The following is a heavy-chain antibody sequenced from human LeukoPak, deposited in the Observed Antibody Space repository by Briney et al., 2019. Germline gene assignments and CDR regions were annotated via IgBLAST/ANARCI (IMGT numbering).Heavy chain of an antibody. CDR1: GGTFSSYG. V-gene: IGHV1-18*01. Sequence: ASVKVSCRASGGTFSSYGISWVRQAPGQGLEWMGWISAYNGNTNYAQKLQGRVTMTTDTSTSTAYMELRSLRSDDTAVYYCARSRWQQLIDYWGQGTLVTVSS. J-gene: IGHJ4*02. CDR3: ARSRWQQLIDY. D-gene: IGHD6-13*01. CDR2: ISAYNGNT.